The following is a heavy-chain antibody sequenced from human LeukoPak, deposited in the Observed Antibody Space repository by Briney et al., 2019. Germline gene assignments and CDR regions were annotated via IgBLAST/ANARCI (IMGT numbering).Heavy chain of an antibody. Sequence: AVKVSCKASGGTFSSYAISWVRQAPGQGLEWMGGIIPIFGTANYAQKFQGRVTITADKSTSTAYMELSSLRSEDTAVYYCARDLTGTEGDYWGQGTLVTVSS. D-gene: IGHD1-1*01. V-gene: IGHV1-69*06. CDR3: ARDLTGTEGDY. CDR1: GGTFSSYA. J-gene: IGHJ4*02. CDR2: IIPIFGTA.